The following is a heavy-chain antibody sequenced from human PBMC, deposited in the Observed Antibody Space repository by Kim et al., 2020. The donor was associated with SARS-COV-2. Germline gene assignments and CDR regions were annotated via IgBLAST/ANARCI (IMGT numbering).Heavy chain of an antibody. Sequence: GGSLRLSCAASGFTFSSYAMHWVRQAPGKGPEWVAVISYDGSNKYYADSVKGRFTISRDNSKNTLYLQMNSLRAEDTAVYYCARDKGYYDFWGGYYFYYYYMDIWGKGTTFPVSS. CDR2: ISYDGSNK. CDR3: ARDKGYYDFWGGYYFYYYYMDI. V-gene: IGHV3-30-3*01. D-gene: IGHD3-3*01. CDR1: GFTFSSYA. J-gene: IGHJ6*03.